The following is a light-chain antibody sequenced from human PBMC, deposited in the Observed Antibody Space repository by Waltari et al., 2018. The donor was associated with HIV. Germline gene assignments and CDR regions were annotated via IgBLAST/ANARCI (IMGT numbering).Light chain of an antibody. J-gene: IGLJ1*01. CDR2: DVT. CDR3: SAYTTDNTLV. CDR1: RSDVGNSDS. V-gene: IGLV2-14*03. Sequence: SGTRSDVGNSDSVSWYQQHPGKAPRLMIYDVTNRPSGVSFRFSGSKSDNTASLIISGLQAEDEADYYCSAYTTDNTLVFGTGTRVTVL.